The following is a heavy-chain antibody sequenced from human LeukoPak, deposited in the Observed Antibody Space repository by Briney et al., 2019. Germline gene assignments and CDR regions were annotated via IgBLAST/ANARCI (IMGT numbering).Heavy chain of an antibody. Sequence: GGSLRLSCAASGFNFANHAMSWVRQTAGKGLEWVSAISGGGDITYCADSVKGRFTISRDNSKDTLFLQMHSLRPGDTAVYYCVREDTPATANYWGQGTLVTISS. CDR1: GFNFANHA. CDR2: ISGGGDIT. V-gene: IGHV3-23*01. D-gene: IGHD2-21*02. J-gene: IGHJ4*02. CDR3: VREDTPATANY.